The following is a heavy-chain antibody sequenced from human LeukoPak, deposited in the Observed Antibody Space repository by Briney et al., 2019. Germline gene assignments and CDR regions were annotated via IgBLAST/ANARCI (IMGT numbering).Heavy chain of an antibody. Sequence: GGSLRLSCAASGFTFSSYWMSWDRQAPGKGLEWVVHIKQDGSEKYYVDSVKGRFTISRDNAKNSLYLQMNSLGAEDTAVYFCARYSRSWDLDYWGQGTLVTVSS. CDR3: ARYSRSWDLDY. CDR1: GFTFSSYW. J-gene: IGHJ4*02. V-gene: IGHV3-7*01. CDR2: IKQDGSEK. D-gene: IGHD6-13*01.